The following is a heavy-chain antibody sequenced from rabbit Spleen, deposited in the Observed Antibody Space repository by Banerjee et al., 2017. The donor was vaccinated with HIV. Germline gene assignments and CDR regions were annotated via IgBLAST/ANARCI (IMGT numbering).Heavy chain of an antibody. Sequence: QEQLVESGGGLVKPEGSLTLTCTASGFSFSSGYDMCWVRQAPGKGLEWIACIDTGSSGFTYFASWAKGRFTISKTSSTTVTLQMTSLTAADTATYFCARDTSSSFSSYGMDLWGPGTLVTVS. V-gene: IGHV1S45*01. CDR2: IDTGSSGFT. J-gene: IGHJ6*01. CDR1: GFSFSSGYD. D-gene: IGHD1-1*01. CDR3: ARDTSSSFSSYGMDL.